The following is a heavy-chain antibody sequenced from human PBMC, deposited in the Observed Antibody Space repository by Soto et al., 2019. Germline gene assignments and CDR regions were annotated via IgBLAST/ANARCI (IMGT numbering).Heavy chain of an antibody. CDR3: TRGPRPSSVGTGAF. Sequence: GGSLRLSCAASGFTFSSYSMNWVRQAPGKGLEWVSSINSRSSYIYYADSVKGRFTISRDSAKNSLYLQMNSLRGEDTAVYYCTRGPRPSSVGTGAFWGQGTPVTVSS. CDR2: INSRSSYI. J-gene: IGHJ4*02. CDR1: GFTFSSYS. D-gene: IGHD3-10*01. V-gene: IGHV3-21*01.